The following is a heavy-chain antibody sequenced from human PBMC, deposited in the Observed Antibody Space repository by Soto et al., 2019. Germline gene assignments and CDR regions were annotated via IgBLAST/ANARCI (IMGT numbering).Heavy chain of an antibody. V-gene: IGHV3-64*01. Sequence: EVQLVESGGGLVQPGGSLRLYCAASGFTFSSYAMHWVRQAPGKGLEYVSAISSNGGSTYYANSVKGRFTISRDNSKNTLYLQMGSLRAEDMAVYYCARDLSMVRGSRGFAYYYYYMDVWGKGTTVTVSS. D-gene: IGHD3-10*01. CDR1: GFTFSSYA. CDR3: ARDLSMVRGSRGFAYYYYYMDV. J-gene: IGHJ6*03. CDR2: ISSNGGST.